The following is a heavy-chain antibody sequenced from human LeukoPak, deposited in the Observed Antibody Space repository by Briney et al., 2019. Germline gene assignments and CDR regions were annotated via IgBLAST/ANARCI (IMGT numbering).Heavy chain of an antibody. CDR2: IYHSGST. CDR3: ARDRSHFELWLDY. CDR1: GGSISSGGYY. J-gene: IGHJ4*02. V-gene: IGHV4-30-2*01. D-gene: IGHD5-18*01. Sequence: SQTLSLTCTVSGGSISSGGYYWSWIRQPPGKGLEWIGYIYHSGSTYYNPSLKSRVTISVDRSKNQFSLKLSSVTAADTAVYYCARDRSHFELWLDYWGQGTLVTVSS.